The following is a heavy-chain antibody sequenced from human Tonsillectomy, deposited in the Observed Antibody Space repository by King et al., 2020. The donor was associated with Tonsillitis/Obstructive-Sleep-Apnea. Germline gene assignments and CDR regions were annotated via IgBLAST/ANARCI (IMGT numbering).Heavy chain of an antibody. D-gene: IGHD2/OR15-2a*01. Sequence: VQLVQSGAEVKNPGESLKISCKGSGYSFTSYWIGLVRQMPGKGLEWMGIINPGDSDTRYSPPFQGQVTISHDKSISTASLQGSSLKASDTAMYYCAREGGGVSERNFFCPYWGQGTLVTVSS. J-gene: IGHJ4*02. V-gene: IGHV5-51*01. CDR2: INPGDSDT. CDR1: GYSFTSYW. CDR3: AREGGGVSERNFFCPY.